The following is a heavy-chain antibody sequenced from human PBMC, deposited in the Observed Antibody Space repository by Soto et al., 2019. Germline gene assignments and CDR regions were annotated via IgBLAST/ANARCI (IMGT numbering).Heavy chain of an antibody. CDR1: GFTFSSYA. J-gene: IGHJ6*02. CDR2: ISGSGGST. Sequence: GGSLRLSCAASGFTFSSYAMSWVRQAPGKGLEWVSAISGSGGSTYYADSVKGRFTISRDNSKNPLYLQMNSLRAEDTAVYYCAKDRRITIFGVVISSGMDVWGQGTTVTVSS. D-gene: IGHD3-3*01. V-gene: IGHV3-23*01. CDR3: AKDRRITIFGVVISSGMDV.